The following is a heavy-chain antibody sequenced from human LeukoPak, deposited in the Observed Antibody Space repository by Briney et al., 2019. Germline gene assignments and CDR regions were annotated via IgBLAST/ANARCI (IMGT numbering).Heavy chain of an antibody. V-gene: IGHV3-48*03. CDR2: ISSDGSTI. Sequence: GGSLRLSSAASGFTFSSYEMNWVRQAPGKGLEWVSFISSDGSTIYSADSVKGRFTISRDNAKNLLHLQMNSLRAEDTAVYYCARGWDSYTFDYWGQGTLVTVSS. CDR3: ARGWDSYTFDY. CDR1: GFTFSSYE. J-gene: IGHJ4*02. D-gene: IGHD3-16*01.